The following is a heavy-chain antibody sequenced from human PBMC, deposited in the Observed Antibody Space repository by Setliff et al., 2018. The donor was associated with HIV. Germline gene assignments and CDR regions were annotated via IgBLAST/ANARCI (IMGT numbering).Heavy chain of an antibody. V-gene: IGHV3-48*01. D-gene: IGHD1-26*01. J-gene: IGHJ6*03. Sequence: GSLRLSCAASGFTFSSYSMNWVRQAPGKGLEWVSYISSSSSIIYYADSVKGRFTISRDNARNSLYLQMNSLRAEDTAVYYCARVSELLAYYMDVWGKGTTVTVSS. CDR2: ISSSSSII. CDR1: GFTFSSYS. CDR3: ARVSELLAYYMDV.